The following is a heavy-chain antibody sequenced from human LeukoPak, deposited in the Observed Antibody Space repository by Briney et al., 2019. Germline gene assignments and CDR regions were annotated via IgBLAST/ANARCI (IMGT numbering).Heavy chain of an antibody. V-gene: IGHV1-18*01. CDR1: GYTFSNYG. CDR2: ISAYNRKT. Sequence: ASVKVSCKASGYTFSNYGISWVRQAPGQGLEWMGWISAYNRKTDYAQKFQGRVTMTTDTSTSTSYMELRSLRSDDTAVYYCARDRSTHDYWGQGTLVTVFS. CDR3: ARDRSTHDY. J-gene: IGHJ4*02.